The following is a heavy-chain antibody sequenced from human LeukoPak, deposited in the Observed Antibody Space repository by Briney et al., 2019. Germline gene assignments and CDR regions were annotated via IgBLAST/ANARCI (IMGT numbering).Heavy chain of an antibody. CDR2: IKYDGSDK. J-gene: IGHJ4*02. CDR1: GFNFSRHW. CDR3: ARKGYGDYGY. V-gene: IGHV3-7*01. Sequence: GGSLRLSCAASGFNFSRHWMSWVRQAPGKGLQWVANIKYDGSDKYYVGSVRGRFIISRDNAKNSLFLQMNSLRVEDTAVYFCARKGYGDYGYWGQGSLVTVSS. D-gene: IGHD4-17*01.